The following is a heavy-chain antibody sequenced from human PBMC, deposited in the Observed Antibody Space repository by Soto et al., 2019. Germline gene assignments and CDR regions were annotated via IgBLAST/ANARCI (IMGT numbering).Heavy chain of an antibody. CDR2: ITHTGEQT. Sequence: GGSLRLSCAASGFMFSTFAMSWVRQAPGKGLEWVSTITHTGEQTFYADSVRGRFTISRDNSKNTLYLQMNSLRAEDTAVYYCARGYADYVLGYFDYWGQGTLVTVSS. J-gene: IGHJ4*02. V-gene: IGHV3-23*01. CDR1: GFMFSTFA. CDR3: ARGYADYVLGYFDY. D-gene: IGHD4-17*01.